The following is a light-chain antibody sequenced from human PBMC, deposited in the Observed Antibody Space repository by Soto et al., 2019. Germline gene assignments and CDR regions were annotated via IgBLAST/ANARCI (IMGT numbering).Light chain of an antibody. CDR3: QLWDTVDLLL. J-gene: IGLJ2*01. Sequence: SYELTQPPSVSVAPGQAARITCGGNNIGTKSVHWYQQKPGQAPVLVVYDDSDRPSGIPERFSGSNSGNTATLTISRVEAADEADYYCQLWDTVDLLLFGGGNKVTVL. CDR1: NIGTKS. V-gene: IGLV3-21*02. CDR2: DDS.